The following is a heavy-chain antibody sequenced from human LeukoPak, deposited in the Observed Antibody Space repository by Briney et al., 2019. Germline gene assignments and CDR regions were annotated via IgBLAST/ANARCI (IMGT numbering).Heavy chain of an antibody. J-gene: IGHJ5*02. D-gene: IGHD6-13*01. CDR2: MNPNRGST. CDR3: ARSPTPGIAAAGSDFPWFDP. CDR1: GYTFTSYD. Sequence: ASVNVSCKASGYTFTSYDINWVRPATGQGLEWVGWMNPNRGSTGYAQKFQGRVTMTRNTSISTAYMELSSLRSEDTAVYYCARSPTPGIAAAGSDFPWFDPWGQGTLVTVSS. V-gene: IGHV1-8*01.